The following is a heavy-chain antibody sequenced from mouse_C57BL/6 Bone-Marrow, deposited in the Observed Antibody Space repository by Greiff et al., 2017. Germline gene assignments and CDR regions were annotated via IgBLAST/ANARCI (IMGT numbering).Heavy chain of an antibody. V-gene: IGHV1-76*01. CDR1: GYTFTDYY. D-gene: IGHD1-1*01. Sequence: QAQLQQSGAELVRPGASVKLSCKASGYTFTDYYINWVKQRPGQGLEWIARIYPGSGNTYYNEKFKGKATLTAEKSSSTAYMQLSSLTSEDSAVYFCARDPPITTVVAGFDYWGQGTTLTVSS. J-gene: IGHJ2*01. CDR3: ARDPPITTVVAGFDY. CDR2: IYPGSGNT.